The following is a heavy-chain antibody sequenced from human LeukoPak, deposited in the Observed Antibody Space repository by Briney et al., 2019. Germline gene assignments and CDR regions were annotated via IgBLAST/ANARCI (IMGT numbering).Heavy chain of an antibody. V-gene: IGHV1-46*01. CDR1: GYTFTGYW. Sequence: ASVKVSCKAFGYTFTGYWMHWVRQAPGQGPEWMGVISPSGGSTIYAQKFKGRVTLTRDMSTSTDYLELSSLRSEDTAVYYCARGGRIAANYYYYYYMDVWGKGTTVTVSS. CDR2: ISPSGGST. CDR3: ARGGRIAANYYYYYYMDV. J-gene: IGHJ6*03. D-gene: IGHD6-25*01.